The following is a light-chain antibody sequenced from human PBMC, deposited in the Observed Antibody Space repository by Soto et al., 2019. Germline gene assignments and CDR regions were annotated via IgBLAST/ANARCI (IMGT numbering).Light chain of an antibody. Sequence: EIVLTQSPGTLSLSPVERATLSCRASQSIGSGYLAWYQHKPGQAPRLLIRDASSRATGIPDRFSGSGSGTDFTLTISRLEPEDFAVYYCQQYGSSPPWTFGQGTKVDIK. CDR1: QSIGSGY. V-gene: IGKV3-20*01. J-gene: IGKJ1*01. CDR3: QQYGSSPPWT. CDR2: DAS.